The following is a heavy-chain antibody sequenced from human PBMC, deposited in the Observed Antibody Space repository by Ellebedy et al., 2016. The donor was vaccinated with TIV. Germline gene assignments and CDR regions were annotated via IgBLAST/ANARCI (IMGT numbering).Heavy chain of an antibody. CDR2: ISYSGST. J-gene: IGHJ4*02. D-gene: IGHD4-23*01. V-gene: IGHV4-30-4*01. CDR3: ARPARATVEAYLEH. CDR1: GASINSADYF. Sequence: SETLSLTXTVSGASINSADYFWAWIRQPPGKGLEWIAYISYSGSTYNSPSLKSRVTMSIDTSKNQFSLMLSSVTAADTAVYFCARPARATVEAYLEHWGQGTLVTVSS.